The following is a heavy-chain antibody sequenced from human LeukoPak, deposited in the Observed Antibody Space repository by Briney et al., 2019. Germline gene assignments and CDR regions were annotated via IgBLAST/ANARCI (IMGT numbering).Heavy chain of an antibody. V-gene: IGHV3-21*01. CDR2: ISSSSSYI. D-gene: IGHD5-18*01. CDR1: GFTFSSYS. CDR3: ARFTPTAMVTADY. Sequence: GGSPRLSCAASGFTFSSYSMNWVRQAPGKGLEWVSSISSSSSYIYYADSVKGRFTISRDNAKNSLYLQMNSPRAEDTAVYYCARFTPTAMVTADYWGQGTLVTVSS. J-gene: IGHJ4*02.